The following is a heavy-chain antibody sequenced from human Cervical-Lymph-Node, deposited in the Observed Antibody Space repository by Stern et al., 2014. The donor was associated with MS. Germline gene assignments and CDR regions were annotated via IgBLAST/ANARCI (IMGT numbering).Heavy chain of an antibody. D-gene: IGHD3-22*01. CDR2: TAPYNGNT. V-gene: IGHV1-18*01. CDR3: ARSYDTSVNRLDY. Sequence: QVQLVQSGAEVKKPGASVKVSCKASGYSFARYGITWVRQAPGQGLEWMGWTAPYNGNTNYAQKFQGRVTMTRDTSTSTAYMELRSLRSDDSAVFYCARSYDTSVNRLDYWGQGTLVTVSS. J-gene: IGHJ4*02. CDR1: GYSFARYG.